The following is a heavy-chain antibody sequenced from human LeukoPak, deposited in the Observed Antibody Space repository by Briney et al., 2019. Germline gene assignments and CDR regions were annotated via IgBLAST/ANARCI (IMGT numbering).Heavy chain of an antibody. CDR3: ARHNPEYYYNSSVYYQPKYYFDY. Sequence: GESLKSSCKGSGYSFTSYCIGWVGQMPGKGLEWMGFIFPGDSDTRNSPSFQGQVTIPADKSISTAYLQWSSLKASDTAMYYCARHNPEYYYNSSVYYQPKYYFDYWGQGTLVTVSS. CDR2: IFPGDSDT. V-gene: IGHV5-51*01. CDR1: GYSFTSYC. D-gene: IGHD3-22*01. J-gene: IGHJ4*02.